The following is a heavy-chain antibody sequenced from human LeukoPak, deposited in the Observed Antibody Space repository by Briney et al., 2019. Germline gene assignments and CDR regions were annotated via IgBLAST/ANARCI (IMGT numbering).Heavy chain of an antibody. J-gene: IGHJ4*02. Sequence: SETLSLTCTVSGGSIRSSSYYRAWIRQPPGKGLEWIGTMDYSESSDYNPSLKSRVTISVGTSKTQFSLKVTSVTAADTAVYYCAIGRKDFDTNLGPFDSWGQGILVTVSS. CDR2: MDYSESS. D-gene: IGHD3-9*01. CDR3: AIGRKDFDTNLGPFDS. CDR1: GGSIRSSSYY. V-gene: IGHV4-39*07.